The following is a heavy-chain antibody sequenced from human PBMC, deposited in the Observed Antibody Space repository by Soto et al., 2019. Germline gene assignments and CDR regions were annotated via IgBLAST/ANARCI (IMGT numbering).Heavy chain of an antibody. Sequence: EVQLLESGGGLVQPGGPLRLSCAASGFTFSSYAMSWVRQAPGKGLEWVSGISGSGGSTYYADSVKGRLTISIDNSSDTLYLQMNSLRAEDTAVYYCAKATSGWEYYFEYWGQGDLVTVSS. CDR3: AKATSGWEYYFEY. J-gene: IGHJ4*02. CDR2: ISGSGGST. V-gene: IGHV3-23*01. CDR1: GFTFSSYA. D-gene: IGHD6-19*01.